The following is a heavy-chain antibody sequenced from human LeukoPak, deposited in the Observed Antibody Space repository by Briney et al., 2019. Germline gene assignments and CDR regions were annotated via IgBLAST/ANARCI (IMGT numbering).Heavy chain of an antibody. J-gene: IGHJ4*02. V-gene: IGHV4-31*03. Sequence: SQALSLTCTVSGGSISSGGYYWSWIRQHPGKGLEWIGYIYYSGSTYYNPSLKSRVTISLDTSKNQFSLKLSSVTAADTAVYYCAGHHPRNTVDFWGQGTLVTVSS. CDR2: IYYSGST. CDR3: AGHHPRNTVDF. D-gene: IGHD2/OR15-2a*01. CDR1: GGSISSGGYY.